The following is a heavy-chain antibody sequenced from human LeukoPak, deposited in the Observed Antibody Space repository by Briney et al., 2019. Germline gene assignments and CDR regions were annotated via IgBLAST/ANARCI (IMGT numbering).Heavy chain of an antibody. CDR3: ARASGGSSSVAGSAFDI. D-gene: IGHD6-19*01. J-gene: IGHJ3*02. CDR1: GFAFNSYS. CDR2: ITSSSSYK. Sequence: PGGSLRLSCAASGFAFNSYSMNWVRQAPGKGLEWVSSITSSSSYKYYADSVNGRFTISRDKAKNSLYLQMDSLRVEDTAVYYCARASGGSSSVAGSAFDIWGQGTMVTVSS. V-gene: IGHV3-21*01.